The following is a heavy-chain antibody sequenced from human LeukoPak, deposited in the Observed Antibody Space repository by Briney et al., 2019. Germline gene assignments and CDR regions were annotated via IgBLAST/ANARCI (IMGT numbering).Heavy chain of an antibody. D-gene: IGHD3-16*01. CDR2: VSIDGSGK. V-gene: IGHV3-30*01. Sequence: GGSLRLSCAASGFTFSRFPIHWARQAPGKGPEWVAVVSIDGSGKYFADSVKGRFTIYRDDSKNTVYLQMNSLKAEDTAVYYCARGMGAFYFDNWGQGTLVSVSS. CDR1: GFTFSRFP. CDR3: ARGMGAFYFDN. J-gene: IGHJ4*02.